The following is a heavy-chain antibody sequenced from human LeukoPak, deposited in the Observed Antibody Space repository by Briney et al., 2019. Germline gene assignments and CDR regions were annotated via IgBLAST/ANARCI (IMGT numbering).Heavy chain of an antibody. Sequence: PGRSLRLSCAASGFTFSSYGMHWVRQAPGKGLEWVAVIWYDGSKEYYAESVKGRFTISRDNSKNTLYLQMNSLRAEDTAVYFCAKGSVSWGNYYFDYWGQGTLVTVSS. CDR3: AKGSVSWGNYYFDY. J-gene: IGHJ4*02. CDR1: GFTFSSYG. CDR2: IWYDGSKE. V-gene: IGHV3-33*06. D-gene: IGHD2-2*01.